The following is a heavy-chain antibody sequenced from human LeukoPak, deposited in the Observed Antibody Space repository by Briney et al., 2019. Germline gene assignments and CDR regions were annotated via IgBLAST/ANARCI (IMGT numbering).Heavy chain of an antibody. V-gene: IGHV3-43*02. Sequence: GGSLRLSCAASRFTFDDYAMHWLRQAPGKGLELVSLISADGTIYYADSVRGRFTISRDNNKNSLYLQMNSLRTEDTALYYCAKDLGYSSSPDFWGQGTLVTVSS. CDR1: RFTFDDYA. CDR3: AKDLGYSSSPDF. J-gene: IGHJ4*02. D-gene: IGHD6-13*01. CDR2: ISADGTI.